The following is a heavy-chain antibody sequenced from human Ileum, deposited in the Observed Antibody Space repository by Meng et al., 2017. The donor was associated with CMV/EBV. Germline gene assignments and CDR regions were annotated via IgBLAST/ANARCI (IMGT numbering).Heavy chain of an antibody. V-gene: IGHV3-7*01. J-gene: IGHJ4*02. CDR2: IKQDGSDE. Sequence: GESLKISCAASGFTFSTYWMSWVRQAPGKGLEWVANIKQDGSDESYVDSVKGRFTISRDNAKDSLYLQMSSLRAEDTAVYYCARIGGHSGYRHTFDYWGQGTLVTVSS. D-gene: IGHD5-12*01. CDR3: ARIGGHSGYRHTFDY. CDR1: GFTFSTYW.